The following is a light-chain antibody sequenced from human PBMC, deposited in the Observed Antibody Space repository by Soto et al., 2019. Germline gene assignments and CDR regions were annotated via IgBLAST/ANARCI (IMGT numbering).Light chain of an antibody. CDR1: QNINNW. Sequence: SQMTQYTSTLSASVGDRVTITCRASQNINNWIAWYQQKPGKAPKFPIYDASTLESGVPSRFSGSGFGTEFSLTISSLQPDDFGSYYCQHRRTFGQGTKVDIK. CDR2: DAS. J-gene: IGKJ1*01. CDR3: QHRRT. V-gene: IGKV1-5*01.